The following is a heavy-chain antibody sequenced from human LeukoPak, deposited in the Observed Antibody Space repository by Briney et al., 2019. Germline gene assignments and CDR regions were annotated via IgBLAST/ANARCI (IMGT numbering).Heavy chain of an antibody. CDR3: ARVWGYNWFDP. Sequence: ASVKVSCKASGYIFSNYGITWVRQARGQGLEWMGWISAYNGNTNYAKKLQGRVTMTKDTSTSTAYMELRSLRSDDTAVYYCARVWGYNWFDPWGQGTLVTVSS. CDR1: GYIFSNYG. V-gene: IGHV1-18*01. CDR2: ISAYNGNT. J-gene: IGHJ5*02. D-gene: IGHD3-16*01.